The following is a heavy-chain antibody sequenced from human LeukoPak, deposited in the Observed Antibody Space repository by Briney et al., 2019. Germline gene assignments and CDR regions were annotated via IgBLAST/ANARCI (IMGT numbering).Heavy chain of an antibody. J-gene: IGHJ3*02. CDR1: GGSISGYY. CDR3: ARDFKYYGSSGYYAFDI. Sequence: LETLSLTCTVSGGSISGYYWGWIRQPPGKGLEWMGYFYNRGTTNYNPSLKSRITMSVDTSKNQFSLRLTSVTAADTAVYYCARDFKYYGSSGYYAFDIWGQGTMVTVSS. D-gene: IGHD3-22*01. V-gene: IGHV4-59*01. CDR2: FYNRGTT.